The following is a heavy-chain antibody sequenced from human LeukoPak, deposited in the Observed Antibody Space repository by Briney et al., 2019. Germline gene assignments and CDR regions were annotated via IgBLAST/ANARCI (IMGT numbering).Heavy chain of an antibody. Sequence: ASVKVSCKASGYTFTSYGIGWVRQAPGQGLEWRGGISASIVNTTYAQKFQGRVTMTTDPSRTTAYRELGSLRFEDKAVHCCARXRGAFDXWGQGTMVTVSS. CDR3: ARXRGAFDX. V-gene: IGHV1-18*01. CDR1: GYTFTSYG. CDR2: ISASIVNT. J-gene: IGHJ3*02.